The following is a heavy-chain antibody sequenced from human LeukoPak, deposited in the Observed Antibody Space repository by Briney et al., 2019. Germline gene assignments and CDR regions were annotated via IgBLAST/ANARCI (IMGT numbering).Heavy chain of an antibody. Sequence: GRSLRLSCAASGFTFSDYSMNWVRQAPGKGLEWVSYIDGSGDTIYYADSVKGRFTISRDNAKNSLDLQMNSLRDEDTAVYYCSRRFDCWGQGTLVTVSS. V-gene: IGHV3-48*02. CDR3: SRRFDC. CDR2: IDGSGDTI. CDR1: GFTFSDYS. J-gene: IGHJ4*02.